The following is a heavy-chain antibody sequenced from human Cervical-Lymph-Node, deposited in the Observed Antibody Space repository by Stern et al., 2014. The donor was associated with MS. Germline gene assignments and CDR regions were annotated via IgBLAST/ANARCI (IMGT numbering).Heavy chain of an antibody. CDR3: ARGGGYSYSTLDY. D-gene: IGHD3-10*01. J-gene: IGHJ4*02. CDR1: AYTITDYY. Sequence: VQLVESGAEVKKPGASVRVSCKASAYTITDYYTHWVRQAPGHGLEWMGRINPNSGGTCSAQKFQGRLTMTKDTTISTAYMELSSLRSDNTAVYYCARGGGYSYSTLDYWGQGTQVTVSS. CDR2: INPNSGGT. V-gene: IGHV1-2*02.